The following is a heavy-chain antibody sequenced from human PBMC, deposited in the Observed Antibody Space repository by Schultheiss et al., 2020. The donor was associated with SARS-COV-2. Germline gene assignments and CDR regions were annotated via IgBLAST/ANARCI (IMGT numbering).Heavy chain of an antibody. CDR1: GGSISSSSYY. V-gene: IGHV4-39*07. Sequence: SETLSLTCTVSGGSISSSSYYWGWIRQPPGKGLEWIGSIYYSGSTNYNPSLKSRVTISVDTSKNQFSLNLSSVTAADTAVYYCASISHSYGDYWGQGTLVTVSS. CDR2: IYYSGST. CDR3: ASISHSYGDY. D-gene: IGHD5-18*01. J-gene: IGHJ4*02.